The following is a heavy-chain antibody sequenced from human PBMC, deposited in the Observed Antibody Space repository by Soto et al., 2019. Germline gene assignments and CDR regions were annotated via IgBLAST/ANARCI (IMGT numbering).Heavy chain of an antibody. V-gene: IGHV3-7*01. CDR2: IKQDGSEK. J-gene: IGHJ4*02. CDR1: GFTFSSYA. D-gene: IGHD3-22*01. CDR3: ARLVLHDYDSSGFWIY. Sequence: SLRLSCAASGFTFSSYAMNWVRQAPGKGLEWVANIKQDGSEKYYVDSVKGRFTISRDNAENSLYLQMDSLRVEDTALYYCARLVLHDYDSSGFWIYWGQGAPVTVSS.